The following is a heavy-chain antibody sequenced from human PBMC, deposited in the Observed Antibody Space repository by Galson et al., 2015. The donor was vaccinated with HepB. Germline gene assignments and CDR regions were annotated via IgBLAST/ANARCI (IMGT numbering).Heavy chain of an antibody. CDR1: GFTFSSYG. D-gene: IGHD5-18*01. V-gene: IGHV3-30*03. CDR2: ISYDGSNK. CDR3: ARRGGYSYLYYFDY. J-gene: IGHJ4*02. Sequence: SLRLSCAASGFTFSSYGMHWVRQAPGKGLEWVAVISYDGSNKYYADSVKGRFTISRDNSKNTLYLQMNSLRAEDTAVYYCARRGGYSYLYYFDYWGQGTLVTVSS.